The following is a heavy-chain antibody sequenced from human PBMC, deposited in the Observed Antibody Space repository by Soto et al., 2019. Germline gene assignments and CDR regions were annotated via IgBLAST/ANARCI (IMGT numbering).Heavy chain of an antibody. J-gene: IGHJ5*02. D-gene: IGHD3-22*01. V-gene: IGHV1-69*06. CDR2: IIPIFGTT. CDR3: ARDRTESGYYTNWLDP. CDR1: GGPLGSDA. Sequence: SVKLSCKASGGPLGSDAIGWLRQAPCQGLEWVGMIIPIFGTTNYAQNLQGRVTISADKSTLTSYMQLHSLTSDDTALYYWARDRTESGYYTNWLDPWGQGTQVTVS.